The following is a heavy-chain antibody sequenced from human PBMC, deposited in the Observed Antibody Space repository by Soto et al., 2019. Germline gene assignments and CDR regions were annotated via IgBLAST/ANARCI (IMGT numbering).Heavy chain of an antibody. V-gene: IGHV4-4*02. CDR1: GGSISSSNW. J-gene: IGHJ5*02. CDR2: IYHSGST. CDR3: ARVAGRELRFGLGPFDP. Sequence: VQLQESGPGLVQPSGTLSLTCAVSGGSISSSNWWSWVRQPPGKGLEWIGEIYHSGSTNYNPPLKSRVTISVVKSKHRFSLELGSVAAADTDVYYCARVAGRELRFGLGPFDPWGQGTLVTVSS. D-gene: IGHD3-10*01.